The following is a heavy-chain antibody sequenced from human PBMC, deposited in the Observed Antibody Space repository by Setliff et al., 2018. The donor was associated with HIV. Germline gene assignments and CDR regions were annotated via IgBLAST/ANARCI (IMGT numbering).Heavy chain of an antibody. J-gene: IGHJ5*02. CDR1: GVSISNYY. Sequence: ETLSLTCTVSGVSISNYYWSWIRQTPEMGLEWIGYMYYGGATNYNPSLKSRVTISQDTSHNQFTLKLTSVTVTDTAVYYCVRTLPKPRGLTWFDPWGQGTLVTVSS. D-gene: IGHD3-10*01. CDR3: VRTLPKPRGLTWFDP. CDR2: MYYGGAT. V-gene: IGHV4-59*01.